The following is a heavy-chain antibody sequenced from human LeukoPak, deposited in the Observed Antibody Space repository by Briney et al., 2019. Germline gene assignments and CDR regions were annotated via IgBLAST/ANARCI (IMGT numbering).Heavy chain of an antibody. Sequence: SETLSLTCTVSGGSISSYYWSWIRQPAGNGLEWIGRIYTSGSTNYNPSLKSRVTMSVDTSKNQFSLKLSSVTAADTAVYYCARAFSYGQSRYFDLWGRGTLVTVSS. J-gene: IGHJ2*01. CDR3: ARAFSYGQSRYFDL. V-gene: IGHV4-4*07. CDR2: IYTSGST. D-gene: IGHD5-18*01. CDR1: GGSISSYY.